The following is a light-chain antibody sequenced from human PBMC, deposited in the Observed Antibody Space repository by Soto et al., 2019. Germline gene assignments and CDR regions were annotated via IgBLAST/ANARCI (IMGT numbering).Light chain of an antibody. CDR2: WAS. J-gene: IGKJ4*01. V-gene: IGKV4-1*01. CDR1: QSVLYSSNNRNY. Sequence: DIVMTQTPDSLAVSLDERVTINCKSSQSVLYSSNNRNYLAWYQQKPGQPPKLLIYWASTRESGVPDRFSGSGSGTDFTLTISSLQAEDVAVDYCQQYYNTPLTFGGGTKVDIK. CDR3: QQYYNTPLT.